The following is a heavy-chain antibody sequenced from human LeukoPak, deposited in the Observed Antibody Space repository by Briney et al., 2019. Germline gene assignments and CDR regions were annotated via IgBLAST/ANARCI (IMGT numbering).Heavy chain of an antibody. CDR2: IIPILGTP. V-gene: IGHV1-69*01. CDR3: ARDGLQYSYGCAY. CDR1: GCTFSSHA. J-gene: IGHJ4*02. Sequence: SVKVTCKSSGCTFSSHAISWVRQAPGQGLEWMGGIIPILGTPKYAEKFQGRIAITADENTDTAYKELNSLRPEDTAMYFCARDGLQYSYGCAYWGQGTLVTVSS. D-gene: IGHD5-18*01.